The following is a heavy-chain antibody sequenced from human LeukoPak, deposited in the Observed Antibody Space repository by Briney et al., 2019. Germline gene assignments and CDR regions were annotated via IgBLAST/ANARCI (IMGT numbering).Heavy chain of an antibody. CDR3: ARDPSSGWGWYFQH. Sequence: GGSLRLYCAASGFTFSSYWMNWARQAPGKGLEWVATINHNGNVNYYVDSVKGRFTISRDNSKNTLYLQMNSLRAEDTAVYYCARDPSSGWGWYFQHWGQGTLVTVSS. V-gene: IGHV3-7*01. D-gene: IGHD6-19*01. J-gene: IGHJ1*01. CDR2: INHNGNVN. CDR1: GFTFSSYW.